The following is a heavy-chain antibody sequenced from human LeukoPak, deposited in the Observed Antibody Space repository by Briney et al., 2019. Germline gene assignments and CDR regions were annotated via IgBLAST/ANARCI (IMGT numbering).Heavy chain of an antibody. V-gene: IGHV3-20*04. CDR1: GFTFDDYG. D-gene: IGHD6-19*01. CDR3: ARDQIAVTGTASWFDP. CDR2: INWNGGST. J-gene: IGHJ5*02. Sequence: GGSLRLSCAASGFTFDDYGMSWVRQAPGKGLEWVSGINWNGGSTGYADSVKGRFTISRDNAKNSLYLQMNSLRADDTAVYYCARDQIAVTGTASWFDPWGQGTLVTVSS.